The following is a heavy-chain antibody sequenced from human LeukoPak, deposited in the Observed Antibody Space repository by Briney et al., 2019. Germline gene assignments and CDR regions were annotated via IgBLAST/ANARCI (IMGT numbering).Heavy chain of an antibody. D-gene: IGHD6-13*01. Sequence: SETLSLTCAVYGGSFSGYYWSWIRQPPGKGLEWIGEINHSGSTNYNPSLKSRVTISVDKSKNQFSLKLSSVTAADTAVYYCARVGSSSWYPTYYFDYWGQGTLVTVSS. CDR2: INHSGST. J-gene: IGHJ4*02. CDR1: GGSFSGYY. CDR3: ARVGSSSWYPTYYFDY. V-gene: IGHV4-34*01.